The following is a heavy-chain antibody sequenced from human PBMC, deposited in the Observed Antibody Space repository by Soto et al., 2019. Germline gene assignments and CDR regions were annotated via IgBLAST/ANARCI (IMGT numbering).Heavy chain of an antibody. D-gene: IGHD2-21*02. CDR3: AAVIGSGGNSFYFDY. J-gene: IGHJ4*02. V-gene: IGHV1-58*01. CDR1: GFTFTSSA. CDR2: TVVVSGNT. Sequence: SVKVSCKASGFTFTSSAVQWVRQARGQRLEWIGWTVVVSGNTNYAQKFQERVTITRDMSTSTAYMELSSLRSEDTAVYYCAAVIGSGGNSFYFDYWGQGTLVTVSS.